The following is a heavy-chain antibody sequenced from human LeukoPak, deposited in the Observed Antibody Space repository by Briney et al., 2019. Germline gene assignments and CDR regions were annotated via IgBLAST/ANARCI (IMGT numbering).Heavy chain of an antibody. Sequence: PSETLSLTCTVSGGSISSSSYYWGWIRQPPGKGLEWIGSIYYSGSTYYNPSLKGRVAISVDTSKNQFSLKLSSVTAADTAVYYCARLSRKATMVRGVYYFDYWGQGTLVTVSS. CDR1: GGSISSSSYY. J-gene: IGHJ4*02. CDR3: ARLSRKATMVRGVYYFDY. CDR2: IYYSGST. V-gene: IGHV4-39*01. D-gene: IGHD3-10*01.